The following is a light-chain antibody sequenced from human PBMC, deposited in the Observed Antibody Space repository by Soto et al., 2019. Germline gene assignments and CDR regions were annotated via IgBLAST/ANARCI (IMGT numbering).Light chain of an antibody. Sequence: EIVLTQSPGTLSLSPGERATLSCRASQSVSSSFLAWYQQKSGQAPRLLIYGASSRAIHTPDRFSGSGSGTDFTLTISSLEPEDFAVYYCQQRSDWPLTFGGGTKVDIK. J-gene: IGKJ4*01. V-gene: IGKV3D-20*02. CDR2: GAS. CDR3: QQRSDWPLT. CDR1: QSVSSSF.